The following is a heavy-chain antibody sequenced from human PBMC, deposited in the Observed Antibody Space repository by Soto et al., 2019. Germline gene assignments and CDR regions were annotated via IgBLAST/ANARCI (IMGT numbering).Heavy chain of an antibody. CDR2: INHSGRT. D-gene: IGHD3-3*01. CDR1: GGSFSGYC. CDR3: ARGRKYYDFWSGYSHPRYYFNY. V-gene: IGHV4-34*01. J-gene: IGHJ4*02. Sequence: QVQLQQWGAGLLKPSETLSLTCAVYGGSFSGYCWSWIRQPPGKVLEWIGEINHSGRTNYNPSPTSRVTISVDTSKSQFSLKLSSVTAADTAVYYCARGRKYYDFWSGYSHPRYYFNYWGQGTLVTVSS.